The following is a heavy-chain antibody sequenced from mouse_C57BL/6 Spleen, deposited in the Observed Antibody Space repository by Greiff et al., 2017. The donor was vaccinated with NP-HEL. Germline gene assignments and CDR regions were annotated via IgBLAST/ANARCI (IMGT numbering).Heavy chain of an antibody. D-gene: IGHD2-4*01. CDR1: GYSITSGYD. V-gene: IGHV3-1*01. Sequence: EVQLVESGPGMVKPSQSLSLTCTVTGYSITSGYDWHWIRHFPGNKLEWMGYISYSGSTNYNPSLKSRISITHDTSKNHFFLKLNSVTTEDTATYYCARAGDYEYYFDYWGQGTTLTVSS. CDR3: ARAGDYEYYFDY. J-gene: IGHJ2*01. CDR2: ISYSGST.